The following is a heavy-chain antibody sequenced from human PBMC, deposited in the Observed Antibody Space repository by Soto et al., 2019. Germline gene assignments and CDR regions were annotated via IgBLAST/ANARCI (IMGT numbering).Heavy chain of an antibody. CDR3: ASADYGDYEGYFDY. CDR1: GGSISSGGYS. Sequence: SETLSLTCAVSGGSISSGGYSWSWIRQPPGKGLEWIGYIYHSGSTYYNPSLKSRVTISVDRSKNQFSLKLSSVTAADTAVYYCASADYGDYEGYFDYWGQGTLVTVSS. CDR2: IYHSGST. J-gene: IGHJ4*02. D-gene: IGHD4-17*01. V-gene: IGHV4-30-2*01.